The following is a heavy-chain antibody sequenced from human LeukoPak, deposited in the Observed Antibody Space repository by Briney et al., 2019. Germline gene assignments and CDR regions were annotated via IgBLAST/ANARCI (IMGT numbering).Heavy chain of an antibody. CDR1: GGSISSYY. J-gene: IGHJ4*02. Sequence: PSETLSLTCTVSGGSISSYYWSWIRQPPGKGLEWIGYIYYSGSTNYNPSLKSRVTISVDTSKNQFSLKLSSVTAADTAVYYCARGSSSWYDFDYWGQGTLVTVSS. D-gene: IGHD6-13*01. V-gene: IGHV4-59*01. CDR3: ARGSSSWYDFDY. CDR2: IYYSGST.